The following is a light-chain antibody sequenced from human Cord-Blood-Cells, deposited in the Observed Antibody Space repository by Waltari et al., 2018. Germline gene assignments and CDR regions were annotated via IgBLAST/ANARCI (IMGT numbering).Light chain of an antibody. V-gene: IGKV3-11*01. Sequence: VFTQSQATLSLSPGERATLPCRASQCVRRYLSWEQQKPGQAPRLLIYYASNRATGSPARFSGSGSGTDFTLTISSLEPEDFAVYYCQQRSNWPTFGGGTKVEI. CDR3: QQRSNWPT. J-gene: IGKJ4*01. CDR1: QCVRRY. CDR2: YAS.